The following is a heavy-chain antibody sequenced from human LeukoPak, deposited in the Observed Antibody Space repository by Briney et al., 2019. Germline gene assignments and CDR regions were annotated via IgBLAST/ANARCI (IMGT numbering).Heavy chain of an antibody. CDR3: ARALSRWFGEFTLRNDAFDI. D-gene: IGHD3-10*01. CDR1: GGTFSSYA. CDR2: IIPIFGTA. J-gene: IGHJ3*02. Sequence: SVKVSCKASGGTFSSYAISWVRQAPGQGLEWEGRIIPIFGTANYAQKFQGRVTITTDESTSTPYMELSSLRSEDTAVYYCARALSRWFGEFTLRNDAFDIWGQGTMVTVSS. V-gene: IGHV1-69*05.